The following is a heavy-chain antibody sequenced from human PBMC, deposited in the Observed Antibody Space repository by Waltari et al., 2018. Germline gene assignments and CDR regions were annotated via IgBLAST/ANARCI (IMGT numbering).Heavy chain of an antibody. CDR2: SNPNSGGT. Sequence: QLVQSGAAVTKPGASVQVSCKGSGYTFPGSYIRGVPPATGQALEWMGRSNPNSGGTNYAQKFQGRVTMTRDTSISTAYMELSRLRSDDTAVYYCARGYCTGGVCYTYFDYWGQGTLVTVSS. CDR3: ARGYCTGGVCYTYFDY. CDR1: GYTFPGSY. D-gene: IGHD2-8*02. J-gene: IGHJ4*02. V-gene: IGHV1-2*06.